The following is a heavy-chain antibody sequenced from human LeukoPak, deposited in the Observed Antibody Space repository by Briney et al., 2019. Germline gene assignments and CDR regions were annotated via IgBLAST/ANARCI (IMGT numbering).Heavy chain of an antibody. J-gene: IGHJ4*02. V-gene: IGHV1-18*01. CDR1: GGTFSSYA. D-gene: IGHD1-1*01. CDR2: ISAYNGNT. CDR3: ARDSVQLEPSMWFDY. Sequence: ASVKVSCKASGGTFSSYAISWVRQAPGQGLEWMGWISAYNGNTNYAQKLQGRVTMTTDTSTSTAYMELRSLRSDDTAVYYCARDSVQLEPSMWFDYWGQGTLVTVSS.